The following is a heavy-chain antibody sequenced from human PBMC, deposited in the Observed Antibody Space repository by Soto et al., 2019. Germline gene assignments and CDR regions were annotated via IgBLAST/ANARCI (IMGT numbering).Heavy chain of an antibody. Sequence: RESLKISYKGSGYNVASYWIGWVRQMPGKGLEWMGIIYPGDSDTRYSPSFQGQVTISADKSISTAYLQWSSLKASDTAMYYCARHAYYYGMDVWGQGTTVTVSS. CDR1: GYNVASYW. V-gene: IGHV5-51*01. CDR3: ARHAYYYGMDV. J-gene: IGHJ6*02. CDR2: IYPGDSDT.